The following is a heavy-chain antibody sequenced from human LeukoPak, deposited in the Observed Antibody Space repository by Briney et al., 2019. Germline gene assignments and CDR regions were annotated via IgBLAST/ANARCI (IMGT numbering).Heavy chain of an antibody. Sequence: ASVKVSCKPSGGTFSSYAISWVRQAPGQGLEWMGRIIPILGIANYAQKFQGRVTITADKSTSTAYMELSSLRSEDTAVYYCAREDQTPYGSGSYSQLFGFDSWGQGTLVTVSS. CDR2: IIPILGIA. V-gene: IGHV1-69*04. J-gene: IGHJ5*01. CDR3: AREDQTPYGSGSYSQLFGFDS. D-gene: IGHD3-10*01. CDR1: GGTFSSYA.